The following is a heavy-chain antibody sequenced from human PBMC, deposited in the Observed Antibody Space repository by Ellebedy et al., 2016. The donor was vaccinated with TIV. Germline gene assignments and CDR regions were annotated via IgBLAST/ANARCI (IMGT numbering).Heavy chain of an antibody. Sequence: PGGSLRLSCSASGFTFSTYAMHWVRQAPGKGLEYVSVISGNGGTTYFADSVQGIFTISRDNSKNKLYLQMSSLRSEDTAVYYCVKGLGFTSGWFPDFDFWGQGTLVTVSS. CDR2: ISGNGGTT. J-gene: IGHJ4*02. D-gene: IGHD6-19*01. CDR3: VKGLGFTSGWFPDFDF. CDR1: GFTFSTYA. V-gene: IGHV3-64D*06.